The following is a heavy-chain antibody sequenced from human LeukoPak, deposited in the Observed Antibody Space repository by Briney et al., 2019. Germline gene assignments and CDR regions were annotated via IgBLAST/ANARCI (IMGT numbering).Heavy chain of an antibody. CDR3: AREAGHEKYGDYWFDP. J-gene: IGHJ5*02. CDR2: INHSGST. V-gene: IGHV4-34*01. Sequence: SETLSLTCAVYGGSFSGYYWSWIRQPPGKGLEWIGEINHSGSTNYNPSLKSRVTISVDTSKNQFSLKLSSVTAADTAVYYCAREAGHEKYGDYWFDPWGQGTLVTVSS. D-gene: IGHD4-17*01. CDR1: GGSFSGYY.